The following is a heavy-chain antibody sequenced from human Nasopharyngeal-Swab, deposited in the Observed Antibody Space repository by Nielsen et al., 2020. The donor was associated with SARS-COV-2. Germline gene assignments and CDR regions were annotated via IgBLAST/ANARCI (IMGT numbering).Heavy chain of an antibody. J-gene: IGHJ6*02. CDR2: ISGSGGST. CDR3: AKGGGYSYYYGMDV. CDR1: GFTFSSYA. D-gene: IGHD5-18*01. V-gene: IGHV3-23*01. Sequence: GGSLRLSCAASGFTFSSYAMSWVRQAPGKGLEWVSAISGSGGSTYYADSVKGRFTISRDNSKNTLYLQMNSRRAEDTAVYYCAKGGGYSYYYGMDVWGQGTTVTVSS.